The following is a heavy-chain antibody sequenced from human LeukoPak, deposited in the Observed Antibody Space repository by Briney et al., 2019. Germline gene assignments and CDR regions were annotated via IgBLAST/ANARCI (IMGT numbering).Heavy chain of an antibody. D-gene: IGHD3-22*01. J-gene: IGHJ2*01. CDR1: GFTFSSYW. V-gene: IGHV3-7*01. CDR2: IKQDGSEK. Sequence: GGSLRLSCAASGFTFSSYWMSWVRQAPGKGLEWVANIKQDGSEKYYVDSVKGRFTISRDNAKNSLYLQMNSLRAEDTAVYYCAKPLHYYHSNAAWYFDLWGRGTLVTVSS. CDR3: AKPLHYYHSNAAWYFDL.